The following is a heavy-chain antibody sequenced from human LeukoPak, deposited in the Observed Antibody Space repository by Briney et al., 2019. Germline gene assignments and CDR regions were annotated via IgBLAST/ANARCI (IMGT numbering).Heavy chain of an antibody. J-gene: IGHJ4*02. V-gene: IGHV4-39*01. CDR3: ARALQDIVVVPAAAFDY. D-gene: IGHD2-2*01. CDR1: GGSISSSSYY. Sequence: SETLSLTCTVSGGSISSSSYYWGWIRQPPWKGLEWIGSIYYSGSTYYNPSLKSRVTISVDTSKNQFSLKLSSVTAADTAVYYCARALQDIVVVPAAAFDYWGQGTLVTVSS. CDR2: IYYSGST.